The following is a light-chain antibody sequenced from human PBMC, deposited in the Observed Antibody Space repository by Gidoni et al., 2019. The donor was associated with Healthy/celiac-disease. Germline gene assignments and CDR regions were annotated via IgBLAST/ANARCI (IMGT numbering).Light chain of an antibody. CDR2: GAS. CDR3: QQYGGT. CDR1: QSVSSN. J-gene: IGKJ1*01. V-gene: IGKV3-15*01. Sequence: EIVMTQSPATLSVSPGERATLSCRASQSVSSNLAWYQQKPGQAPRLLIYGASPRATGIPARFSGSGSGTEFTLTISSLQSEDFAVYYCQQYGGTFGQXTKVEIK.